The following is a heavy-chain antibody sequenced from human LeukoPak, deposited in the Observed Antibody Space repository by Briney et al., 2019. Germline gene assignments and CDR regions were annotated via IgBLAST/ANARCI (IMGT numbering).Heavy chain of an antibody. D-gene: IGHD1-1*01. CDR3: AREELERRSRYYYYYMDV. CDR1: GYTFTGYY. V-gene: IGHV1-2*02. Sequence: ASVKVSCKASGYTFTGYYMHWVRQAPGQGLEWMGWINPNSGGTNYAQKFQGRVTMTRDTSISTAYMELSSLRSEDTAVYYCAREELERRSRYYYYYMDVWGKGTTVTISS. CDR2: INPNSGGT. J-gene: IGHJ6*03.